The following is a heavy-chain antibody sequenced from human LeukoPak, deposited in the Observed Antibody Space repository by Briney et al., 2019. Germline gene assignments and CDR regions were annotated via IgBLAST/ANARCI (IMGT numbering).Heavy chain of an antibody. Sequence: GGSLRLSCAASGFTFSSYAMHWVRQAPGKGLEWVAVISYDGSNKYYADSVKGRFTISRDNSKNTLYLQMNSLRAEDTAVYYCARDIGGMTTEYYFDYWGQGTLVTVSP. CDR2: ISYDGSNK. CDR3: ARDIGGMTTEYYFDY. CDR1: GFTFSSYA. D-gene: IGHD4-11*01. J-gene: IGHJ4*02. V-gene: IGHV3-30-3*01.